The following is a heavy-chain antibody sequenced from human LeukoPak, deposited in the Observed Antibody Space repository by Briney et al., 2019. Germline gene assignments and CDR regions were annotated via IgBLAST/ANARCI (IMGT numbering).Heavy chain of an antibody. J-gene: IGHJ3*02. Sequence: PSETLSLTCTVSGGSISSGAYYWGWIRQPPGKGLEWVGSIYYSGSTYYNPSLKSRVTISLDTSKNHVSLKVSSVTAADTAVYYCARLVPSPRWLPQGADAFDIWGQGTMVTVSS. CDR1: GGSISSGAYY. V-gene: IGHV4-39*02. D-gene: IGHD3-22*01. CDR2: IYYSGST. CDR3: ARLVPSPRWLPQGADAFDI.